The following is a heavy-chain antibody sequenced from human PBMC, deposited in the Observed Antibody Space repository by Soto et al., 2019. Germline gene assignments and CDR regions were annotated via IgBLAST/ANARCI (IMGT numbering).Heavy chain of an antibody. D-gene: IGHD3-10*01. V-gene: IGHV1-58*01. J-gene: IGHJ6*02. Sequence: ASVKGSCKASAFTFTSFALQWVRQARGQRLEWIGWIVVGSGNTNYAQKFQERVTITRDMSTSTAYMELSSLRSEDTAVYYCAAPPGRYYYGSGSYTSVYYYGMDVWGQGTTVTVSS. CDR2: IVVGSGNT. CDR3: AAPPGRYYYGSGSYTSVYYYGMDV. CDR1: AFTFTSFA.